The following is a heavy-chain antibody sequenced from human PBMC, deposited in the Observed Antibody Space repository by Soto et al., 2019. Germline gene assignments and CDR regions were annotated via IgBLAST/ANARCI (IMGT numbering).Heavy chain of an antibody. J-gene: IGHJ6*02. CDR2: IKSKTDGGTT. D-gene: IGHD5-18*01. V-gene: IGHV3-15*01. CDR1: GFTFSNAW. Sequence: GGSLRLSCAASGFTFSNAWMSWVRQAPGKGLEWVGRIKSKTDGGTTDYAAPVKGRFTISRDDSKNTLYLQMNSLKTEDTAVYYCTTDHSGVQLWSPYYCYYGMDVWGQGTTVTV. CDR3: TTDHSGVQLWSPYYCYYGMDV.